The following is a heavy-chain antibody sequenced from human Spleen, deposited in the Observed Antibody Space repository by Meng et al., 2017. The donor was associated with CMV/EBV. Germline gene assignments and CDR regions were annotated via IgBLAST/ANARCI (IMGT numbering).Heavy chain of an antibody. D-gene: IGHD3-3*01. CDR1: GSTFSTQD. CDR2: ITSVGTT. J-gene: IGHJ4*02. Sequence: ETLSLTCAASGSTFSTQDTSWVRPAPGKVLEWVATITSVGTTHYADPVRGRCTISRNNSNNTPSLQMNSLRAEDTAVYFCARRLEWLLSVFDSWGQGAPVTVSS. V-gene: IGHV3-23*01. CDR3: ARRLEWLLSVFDS.